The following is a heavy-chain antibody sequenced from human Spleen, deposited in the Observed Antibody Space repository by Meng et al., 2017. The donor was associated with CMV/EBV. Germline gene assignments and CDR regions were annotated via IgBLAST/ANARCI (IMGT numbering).Heavy chain of an antibody. J-gene: IGHJ3*02. CDR3: ARARMTSVTTFAFDI. CDR1: GFTFSGYT. V-gene: IGHV3-21*01. D-gene: IGHD4-11*01. CDR2: ISSSSSYI. Sequence: GGSLRLSCAASGFTFSGYTVNWVRQAPGKGLEWVSSISSSSSYIYYADSVKGRFTISRDNAKNSLYLQMNSLRAEDTAVYYCARARMTSVTTFAFDIWGQGTMVTVS.